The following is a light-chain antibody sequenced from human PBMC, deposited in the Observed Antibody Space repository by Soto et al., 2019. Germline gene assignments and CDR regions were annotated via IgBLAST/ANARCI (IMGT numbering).Light chain of an antibody. CDR2: GAS. J-gene: IGKJ1*01. V-gene: IGKV3-11*01. CDR1: QSVSSY. Sequence: EIVLTQSPSILSMSPGERATLSCRASQSVSSYFAWYQQKPGQAPRLLIYGASNRATGVPARFSGGGSGTDFTLTISSLEPEDFAVYYCQQRRYWPVTFGQGTKVDIK. CDR3: QQRRYWPVT.